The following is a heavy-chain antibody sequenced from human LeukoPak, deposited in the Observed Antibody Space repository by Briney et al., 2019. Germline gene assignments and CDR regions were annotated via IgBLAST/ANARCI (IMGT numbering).Heavy chain of an antibody. CDR3: ARDPGAAAGRGTGFDY. Sequence: GASVKVSCKASGGTFSSYAISRVRQAPGQGLEWMGGIIPIFGTANYAQKFQGRVTITADESTSTAYMELSSLRSEDTAVYYCARDPGAAAGRGTGFDYWGQGTLVTVSS. CDR2: IIPIFGTA. V-gene: IGHV1-69*13. J-gene: IGHJ4*02. CDR1: GGTFSSYA. D-gene: IGHD6-13*01.